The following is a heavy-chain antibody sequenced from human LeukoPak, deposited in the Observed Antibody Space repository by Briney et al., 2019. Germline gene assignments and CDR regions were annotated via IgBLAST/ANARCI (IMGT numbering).Heavy chain of an antibody. Sequence: GGSLRLSCAASEFSVSSNYMTWVRQAPGKGLECVSIIYSGGTTYYADSVRGRFTISRDNSKNTLYLQMDRLRVEDTAVYYCARKSHSLMLRGGDCWGQGTLVTVSS. D-gene: IGHD3-10*01. CDR3: ARKSHSLMLRGGDC. V-gene: IGHV3-66*01. CDR1: EFSVSSNY. J-gene: IGHJ4*02. CDR2: IYSGGTT.